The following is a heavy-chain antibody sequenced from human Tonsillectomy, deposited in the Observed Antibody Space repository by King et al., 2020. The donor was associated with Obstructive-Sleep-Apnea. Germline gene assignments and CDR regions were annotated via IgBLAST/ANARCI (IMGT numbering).Heavy chain of an antibody. D-gene: IGHD3-10*01. CDR3: ARAEGYGSASYYTF. Sequence: VQLVQSGAEVKKPGASVKVSCKASGYTFTSYAMHWVRQAPGQRLEWMGWINAGNGNTKYSQKFQRRVTITRDTSASTAYMELSSLRSEDTAVYYCARAEGYGSASYYTFWGQGTLVTVSS. CDR2: INAGNGNT. V-gene: IGHV1-3*01. CDR1: GYTFTSYA. J-gene: IGHJ4*02.